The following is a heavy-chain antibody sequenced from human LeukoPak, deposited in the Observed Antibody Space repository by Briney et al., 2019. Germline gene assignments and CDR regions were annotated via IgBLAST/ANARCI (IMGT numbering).Heavy chain of an antibody. CDR2: IIPIFGTP. V-gene: IGHV1-69*05. J-gene: IGHJ6*03. CDR1: GGTFSSYA. D-gene: IGHD2-2*02. CDR3: ARGLPTRYCSSTSCYKINYYYYMDV. Sequence: SVKVSCKASGGTFSSYAISWVRQAPGQGLEWMGGIIPIFGTPNYAQKFQGRVTITTDESTSTAYMELSSLRSEDTAVYYCARGLPTRYCSSTSCYKINYYYYMDVWGKGTTVTVSS.